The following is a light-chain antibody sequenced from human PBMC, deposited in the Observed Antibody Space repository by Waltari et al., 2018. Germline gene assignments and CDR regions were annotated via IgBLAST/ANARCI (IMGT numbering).Light chain of an antibody. J-gene: IGKJ4*01. V-gene: IGKV3-20*01. Sequence: DIVLTQSPGTLSLSPGERATLSCRASQYVGSNFLAWYQQQPGQAPSILIYDSSNRATGIPDRFSGSGSGTDFTLTISGLEPEDFAVYHCHQYGSSPHTFGGGTKVEIE. CDR3: HQYGSSPHT. CDR1: QYVGSNF. CDR2: DSS.